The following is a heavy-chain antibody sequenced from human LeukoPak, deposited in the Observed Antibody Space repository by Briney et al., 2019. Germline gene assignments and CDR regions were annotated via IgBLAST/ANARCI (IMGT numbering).Heavy chain of an antibody. J-gene: IGHJ5*02. CDR3: ARGSVRGEFDP. Sequence: PSETLSLTCGVSGGSISSNNWWSWVRQPPGKGLEWIGEIHHSGSTDYNPSLKSRVTMSVDTSKNQFSLKLSSVTAADTAVYSCARGSVRGEFDPWGQGTLVTVSS. D-gene: IGHD3-10*01. CDR2: IHHSGST. CDR1: GGSISSNNW. V-gene: IGHV4-4*02.